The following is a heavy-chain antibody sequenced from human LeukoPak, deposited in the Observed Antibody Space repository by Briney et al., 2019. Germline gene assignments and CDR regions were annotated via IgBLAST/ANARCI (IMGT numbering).Heavy chain of an antibody. CDR3: AKKEGFGEYPG. CDR1: GFTFSSYG. Sequence: GGSLRLSCAASGFTFSSYGMHWVRQAPGKGLEWVAAILYDGSNKYYADSVKGRFTISRDNSKNSLYLQMDSLRAEDTAVYYCAKKEGFGEYPGWGQGTLVTVSS. CDR2: ILYDGSNK. V-gene: IGHV3-30*18. D-gene: IGHD3-3*01. J-gene: IGHJ4*02.